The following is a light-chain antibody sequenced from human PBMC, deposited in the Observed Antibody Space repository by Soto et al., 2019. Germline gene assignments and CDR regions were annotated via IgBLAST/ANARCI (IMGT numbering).Light chain of an antibody. Sequence: EIVLTQSPGTLSLSPGERATLSCRASQSVSSSYLAWYQQKPGQAPRLLIYDASNRATGIPARFSGSGSETDFTLTISSLEPEDFAVYYCHQRTNWPLTFGGGTKVDIK. V-gene: IGKV3D-20*02. J-gene: IGKJ4*01. CDR1: QSVSSSY. CDR2: DAS. CDR3: HQRTNWPLT.